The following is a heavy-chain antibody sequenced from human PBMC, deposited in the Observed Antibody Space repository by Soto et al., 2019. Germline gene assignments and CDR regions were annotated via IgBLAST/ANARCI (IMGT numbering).Heavy chain of an antibody. V-gene: IGHV1-46*01. J-gene: IGHJ5*02. CDR3: ARTGVPAAAAANWFDP. Sequence: ASVKVSCKASGYTFTSYYMHWVRQAPGQGLEWMGIINPSGGSTSYAQKFQGRVTMTRDTSTSTVYMELSSLRSEGTAVYYCARTGVPAAAAANWFDPWGQGTLVTVSS. CDR1: GYTFTSYY. D-gene: IGHD2-2*01. CDR2: INPSGGST.